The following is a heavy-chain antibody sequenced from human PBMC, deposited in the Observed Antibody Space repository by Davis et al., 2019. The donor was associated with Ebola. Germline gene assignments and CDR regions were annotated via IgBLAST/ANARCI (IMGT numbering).Heavy chain of an antibody. J-gene: IGHJ5*02. CDR3: ATALGWGFAP. CDR1: GFTFSTYG. CDR2: IWYEGTKV. Sequence: PGGSLRLSCAASGFTFSTYGMHWVRQAPGKGLEWVAAIWYEGTKVYAESVKGRFTISRDNYKNTLYLQMNNLSAEDTAVYYCATALGWGFAPWGQGTLVTVSS. V-gene: IGHV3-33*01. D-gene: IGHD1-26*01.